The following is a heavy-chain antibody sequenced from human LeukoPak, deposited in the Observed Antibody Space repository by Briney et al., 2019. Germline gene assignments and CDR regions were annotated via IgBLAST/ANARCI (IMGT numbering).Heavy chain of an antibody. V-gene: IGHV1-2*02. Sequence: ASVKVSCKASGYTFTSYAMHWVRQAPGQRLEWMGWINPNSGGTNYAQKFQGRVTMTRDKSISTAYLQWSSLKASDTAMYYCASRINDAFDIWGQGTMVTVSS. CDR3: ASRINDAFDI. CDR2: INPNSGGT. CDR1: GYTFTSYA. J-gene: IGHJ3*02.